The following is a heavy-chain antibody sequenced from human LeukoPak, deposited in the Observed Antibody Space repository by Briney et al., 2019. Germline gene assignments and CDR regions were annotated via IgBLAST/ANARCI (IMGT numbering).Heavy chain of an antibody. V-gene: IGHV4-39*01. CDR1: GGSISSSSYY. CDR2: IYYSGST. CDR3: ASVPIRPTLNAFDI. J-gene: IGHJ3*02. Sequence: PSETLSLTCTVAGGSISSSSYYWGWIRQPPGKGLEWIGGIYYSGSTYYNPSLKSRVTISVDTSRNQFSLKLSSVTAADTAVYYCASVPIRPTLNAFDIWGQGTMVTVSS. D-gene: IGHD2-21*01.